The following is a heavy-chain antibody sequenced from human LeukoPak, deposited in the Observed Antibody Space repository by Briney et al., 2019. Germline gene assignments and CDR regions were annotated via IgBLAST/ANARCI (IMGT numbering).Heavy chain of an antibody. D-gene: IGHD4-17*01. J-gene: IGHJ4*02. CDR2: IYYSGST. V-gene: IGHV4-39*01. CDR1: GGSISSSSYY. Sequence: PSETLSLTCTVSGGSISSSSYYWGWIRQPPGKGLEWIGSIYYSGSTYYNPSLKSRVTISVDTSKNQLSLKLSSVTAADTAVYYCARRMVTTSGQEVDYWGQGTLVTVSS. CDR3: ARRMVTTSGQEVDY.